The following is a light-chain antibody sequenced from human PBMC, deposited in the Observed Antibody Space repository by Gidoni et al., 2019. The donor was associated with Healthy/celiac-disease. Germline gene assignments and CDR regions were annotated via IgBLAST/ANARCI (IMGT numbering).Light chain of an antibody. CDR2: LGS. V-gene: IGKV2-28*01. Sequence: DIVMTLCTLSLPVTPGEPASLSCRSSQSLLHSNGTNSLDWYLQKPGQSPQLLIYLGSTRASGVPDRFIGSGSGTDFTLKISRVEAEDVVVYYCLQALQTPLFTFGPGTKVEIK. CDR1: QSLLHSNGTNS. J-gene: IGKJ3*01. CDR3: LQALQTPLFT.